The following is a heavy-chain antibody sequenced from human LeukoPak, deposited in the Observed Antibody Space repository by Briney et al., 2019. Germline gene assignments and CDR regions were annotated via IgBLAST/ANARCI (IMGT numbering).Heavy chain of an antibody. Sequence: GGYLRLSCAASGFTFSSYSISWVRRAPGKGLEWVSLISGGAGNTYYAASVRGRFTISRDNSKNTLYRQRNSLGAEDTAVYYCAKEARHCGGDCFSLLDCWGQGTLVTVSS. J-gene: IGHJ4*02. CDR2: ISGGAGNT. CDR3: AKEARHCGGDCFSLLDC. V-gene: IGHV3-23*01. CDR1: GFTFSSYS. D-gene: IGHD2-21*02.